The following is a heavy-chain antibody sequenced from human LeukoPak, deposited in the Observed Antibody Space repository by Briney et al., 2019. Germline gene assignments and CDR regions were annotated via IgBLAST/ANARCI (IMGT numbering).Heavy chain of an antibody. D-gene: IGHD4-17*01. J-gene: IGHJ6*02. Sequence: GSLRLSCAASGFTFSSYGMHWVRQAPGKGLEWVSYISSSGSTIYYADSVKGRFTISRDNAKNSLYLQMNSLRAEDTAVYYCARDMTTVTHFLYYYGMDVWGQGTTVTVSS. CDR1: GFTFSSYG. CDR2: ISSSGSTI. CDR3: ARDMTTVTHFLYYYGMDV. V-gene: IGHV3-48*04.